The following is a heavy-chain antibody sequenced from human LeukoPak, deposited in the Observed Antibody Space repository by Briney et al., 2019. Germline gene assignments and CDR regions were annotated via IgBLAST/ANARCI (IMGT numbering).Heavy chain of an antibody. Sequence: GGSLRLSCAASGFTFSSYGMHWVRQAPGKGLEWVAFIRYDGSNKDYADSVKGRFTISRDNSKNTLYLQMNSLRAEDTAVYYCAIVPIAVAGFDYWGQGTLVTVSS. J-gene: IGHJ4*02. CDR3: AIVPIAVAGFDY. D-gene: IGHD6-19*01. CDR2: IRYDGSNK. CDR1: GFTFSSYG. V-gene: IGHV3-30*02.